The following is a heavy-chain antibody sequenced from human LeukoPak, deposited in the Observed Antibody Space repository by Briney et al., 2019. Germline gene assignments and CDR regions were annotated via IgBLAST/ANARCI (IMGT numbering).Heavy chain of an antibody. J-gene: IGHJ3*02. D-gene: IGHD4-17*01. CDR2: IYYSGST. CDR1: GGSISSSSYY. CDR3: VRLRTVTCSLCAFGI. Sequence: SETLSLTCTVSGGSISSSSYYWGWIRQPPGKGLEWIGSIYYSGSTYYNPSLKSRVTISVDTSKNQFSLKLSSVTAADTAIYYCVRLRTVTCSLCAFGIWGLGTMVTVSS. V-gene: IGHV4-39*07.